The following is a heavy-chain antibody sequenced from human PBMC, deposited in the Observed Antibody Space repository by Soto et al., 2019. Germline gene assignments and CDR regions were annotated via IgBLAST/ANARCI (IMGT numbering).Heavy chain of an antibody. CDR3: ASDGAWDAETGSDDYGMDV. J-gene: IGHJ6*02. V-gene: IGHV3-30-3*01. CDR2: ISYDGSNK. D-gene: IGHD6-13*01. CDR1: GFTFSSYA. Sequence: PGGSLRLSCAASGFTFSSYAMHWVRQAPGKGLEWVAVISYDGSNKYYADSVKGRFTISRDNSKNTLYLQMNSLRAEDTAVYYCASDGAWDAETGSDDYGMDVWGQGTTVTVSS.